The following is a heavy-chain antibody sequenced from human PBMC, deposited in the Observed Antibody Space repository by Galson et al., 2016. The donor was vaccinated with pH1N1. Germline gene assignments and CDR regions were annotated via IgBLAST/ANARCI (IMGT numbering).Heavy chain of an antibody. CDR3: ARGAITTPGLDY. J-gene: IGHJ4*02. CDR2: ITGSGDST. Sequence: SLRLSCAASEFTFTNYAMAWVRQAPGKGLEWVSSITGSGDSTFYADSVKGRFTISRDNSKNTLYPQMNSLRVEDTAMYYCARGAITTPGLDYWGQGTLVTVSS. CDR1: EFTFTNYA. V-gene: IGHV3-23*01. D-gene: IGHD1/OR15-1a*01.